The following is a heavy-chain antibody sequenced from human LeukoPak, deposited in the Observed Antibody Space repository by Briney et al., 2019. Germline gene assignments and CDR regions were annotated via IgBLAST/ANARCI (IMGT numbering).Heavy chain of an antibody. CDR1: GYTFTGYY. V-gene: IGHV1-2*02. Sequence: ASVTVSCTASGYTFTGYYMHWVRQAPGQGLEWMGWINPNSGGTNYAQKFQGRVTMTRDTSISTAYMELTRLRSDDTAVYYCASSEGYTDAFQIWGQGTMVTVSS. J-gene: IGHJ3*02. D-gene: IGHD2-2*02. CDR2: INPNSGGT. CDR3: ASSEGYTDAFQI.